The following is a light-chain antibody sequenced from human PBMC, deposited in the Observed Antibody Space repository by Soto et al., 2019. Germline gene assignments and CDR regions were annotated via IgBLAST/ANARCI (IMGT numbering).Light chain of an antibody. CDR1: QSISSW. CDR3: QQYETFSGT. J-gene: IGKJ1*01. CDR2: DAS. V-gene: IGKV1-5*01. Sequence: DIQRTQSPSTLSASVGDRVTIACRASQSISSWLAWYQQKLGRAPRLLIYDASSLESGVPSRFSGSGYGTEFTLTISSLQPDDFATYYCQQYETFSGTFGPGTKVDI.